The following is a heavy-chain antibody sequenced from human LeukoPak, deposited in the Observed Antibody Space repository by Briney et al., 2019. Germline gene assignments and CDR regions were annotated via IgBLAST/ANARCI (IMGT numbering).Heavy chain of an antibody. J-gene: IGHJ6*02. CDR3: AKDIDPYYHYYGMDV. V-gene: IGHV3-9*01. CDR1: GITFDDYA. Sequence: GGSLRLSCAASGITFDDYAMHWVRQAPGKGLEWVYADSVKGRFTISRDNAKNSLYLQMNSLRPEDTALYYCAKDIDPYYHYYGMDVWGQGTTVTVSS.